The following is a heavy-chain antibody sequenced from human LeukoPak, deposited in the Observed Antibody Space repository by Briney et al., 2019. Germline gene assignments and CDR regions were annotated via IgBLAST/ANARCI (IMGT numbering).Heavy chain of an antibody. Sequence: GGSLRLSCAASGFTFSNYWMHWVCQAPGKGLVWVSHINSDGSGTTYADSVKGRFTISRDNAKNTLCLQMNSLRAVDTAVYYCAREGYYDSSGQIDYWGQGTLVTVSS. V-gene: IGHV3-74*03. CDR1: GFTFSNYW. CDR2: INSDGSGT. D-gene: IGHD3-22*01. CDR3: AREGYYDSSGQIDY. J-gene: IGHJ4*02.